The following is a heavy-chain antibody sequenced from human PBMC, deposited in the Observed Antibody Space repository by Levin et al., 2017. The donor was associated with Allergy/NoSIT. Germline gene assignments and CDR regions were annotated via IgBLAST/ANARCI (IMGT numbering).Heavy chain of an antibody. J-gene: IGHJ3*02. CDR2: ISYDGSVK. D-gene: IGHD4-23*01. CDR1: GFTFSSYA. V-gene: IGHV3-30*04. Sequence: PGGSLRLSCAASGFTFSSYAMHWVRQAPGKGLEWVAVISYDGSVKYYADSVKGRFTISRDNSKNTLYLQMNSLRAEDTAVYYCARVRSSWGNSPDAFDIWGQGTMVTVSS. CDR3: ARVRSSWGNSPDAFDI.